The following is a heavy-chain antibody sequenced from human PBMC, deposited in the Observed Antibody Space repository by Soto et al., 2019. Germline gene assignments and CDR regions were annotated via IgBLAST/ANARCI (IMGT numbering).Heavy chain of an antibody. D-gene: IGHD3-22*01. CDR2: ISYDGSKK. V-gene: IGHV3-30-3*01. CDR3: ARGVEILVVITVPMVEYGMDV. Sequence: QSGGSLRLSCAASGFTFNTYTMHWVRQAPGKGLEWVAVISYDGSKKYYANSVKGRFTISRDNSKNALYLQMNSLRTEDTAVYYCARGVEILVVITVPMVEYGMDVWGQGTTVTVSS. J-gene: IGHJ6*02. CDR1: GFTFNTYT.